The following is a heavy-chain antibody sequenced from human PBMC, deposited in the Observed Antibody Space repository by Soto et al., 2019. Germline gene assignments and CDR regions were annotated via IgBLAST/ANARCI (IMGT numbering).Heavy chain of an antibody. CDR2: INAGNGNT. CDR3: ARDILTGYYPFDY. Sequence: GASVKVSCKASGYTFTSYAMHWVRQAPGQRLEWMGWINAGNGNTKYSQKFQGRVTITRDTSASTAYMELSSLRSEDTAVYYCARDILTGYYPFDYWGQGTLVTVSS. J-gene: IGHJ4*02. V-gene: IGHV1-3*01. D-gene: IGHD3-9*01. CDR1: GYTFTSYA.